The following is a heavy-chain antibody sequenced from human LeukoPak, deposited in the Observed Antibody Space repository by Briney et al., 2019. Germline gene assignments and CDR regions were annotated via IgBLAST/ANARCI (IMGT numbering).Heavy chain of an antibody. J-gene: IGHJ4*02. CDR3: ARVKFGDYAIDY. CDR2: IYSGGST. D-gene: IGHD4-17*01. CDR1: EFTVSSNY. V-gene: IGHV3-53*01. Sequence: GGSLRLSCAASEFTVSSNYMSWVRQAPGKGLEWVSVIYSGGSTYYADSVKGRFTISRHNSKNTLYLQMNSLRAEDTAFYYCARVKFGDYAIDYWGQGTLVTVSS.